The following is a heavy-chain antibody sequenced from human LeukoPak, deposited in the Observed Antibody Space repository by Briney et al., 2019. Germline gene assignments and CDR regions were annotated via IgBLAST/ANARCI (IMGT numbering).Heavy chain of an antibody. CDR3: AREDCSSTSCYFDYYYGMDV. V-gene: IGHV4-34*01. D-gene: IGHD2-2*01. CDR1: GGSFSGYY. J-gene: IGHJ6*02. Sequence: SETLSLTCAVYGGSFSGYYWSWIRQPPGKGLEWIGEINHSGSTNYNPSLKSRVTISVDTSKNQFSLKLSSVTAADTAVYYCAREDCSSTSCYFDYYYGMDVWGQGTLVTVSS. CDR2: INHSGST.